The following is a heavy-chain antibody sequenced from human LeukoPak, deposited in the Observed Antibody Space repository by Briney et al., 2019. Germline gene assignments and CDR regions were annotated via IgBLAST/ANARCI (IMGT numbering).Heavy chain of an antibody. CDR2: IIPIFGTA. J-gene: IGHJ5*02. CDR3: ARGAVAAAGTPYGFDP. D-gene: IGHD6-13*01. V-gene: IGHV1-69*05. Sequence: ASVKVSCKASGGTFSSYAISWVRQAPGQGLEWMGGIIPIFGTANYAQKFQGRVTITTDESTSTAYMELSSLRSEDTAVYYCARGAVAAAGTPYGFDPWGQGTLVTVSS. CDR1: GGTFSSYA.